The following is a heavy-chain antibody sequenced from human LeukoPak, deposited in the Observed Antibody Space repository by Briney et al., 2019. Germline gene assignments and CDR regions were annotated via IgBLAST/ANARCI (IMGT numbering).Heavy chain of an antibody. CDR1: GGSFSGYC. V-gene: IGHV4-34*01. Sequence: SETLSLTCAVYGGSFSGYCWSWIRQPPGKGLEWIGEINHSGSTNYNPSLKSRVTISVDTPKNQFSLKLSSVTAADTAVYYCARGSRVYSNYDFWSGYPPPRYYYYGMDVRGQGTTVTVSS. CDR2: INHSGST. J-gene: IGHJ6*02. D-gene: IGHD3-3*01. CDR3: ARGSRVYSNYDFWSGYPPPRYYYYGMDV.